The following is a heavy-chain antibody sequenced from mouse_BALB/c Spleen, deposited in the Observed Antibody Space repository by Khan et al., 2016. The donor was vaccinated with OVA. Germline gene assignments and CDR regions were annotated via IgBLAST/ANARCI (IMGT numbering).Heavy chain of an antibody. CDR3: ARSYDGDYGGFAY. CDR2: IYPGDGDT. CDR1: GYTFTSYW. J-gene: IGHJ3*01. Sequence: VQLQQSGAELARPGASVKLSCKASGYTFTSYWMQWVKQRPGQGLEWIEAIYPGDGDTRYTQKFKGKATLTADKSSSTAYMQLSSLASEDAAVYYCARSYDGDYGGFAYWGQGTLVTVAA. D-gene: IGHD2-3*01. V-gene: IGHV1-87*01.